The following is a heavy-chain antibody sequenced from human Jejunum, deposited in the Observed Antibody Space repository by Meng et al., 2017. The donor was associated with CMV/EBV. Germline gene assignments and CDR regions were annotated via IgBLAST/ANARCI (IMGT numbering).Heavy chain of an antibody. J-gene: IGHJ4*02. CDR3: AKNRLGSTAVPYFFDY. Sequence: FARSVMTWVRPAPGKGLEWVSGISGSGVNTYYADSVKGRFTISRDNSKNTLYLQMNSLRGEDTAVYYCAKNRLGSTAVPYFFDYWGQGTLVTVSS. V-gene: IGHV3-23*01. D-gene: IGHD2/OR15-2a*01. CDR1: FARSV. CDR2: ISGSGVNT.